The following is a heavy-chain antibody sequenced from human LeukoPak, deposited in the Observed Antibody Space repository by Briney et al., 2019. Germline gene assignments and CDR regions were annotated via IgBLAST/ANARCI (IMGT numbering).Heavy chain of an antibody. D-gene: IGHD2-2*01. CDR1: GDSISSSSDC. CDR2: IYYSGST. Sequence: SVTLSLTCTVYGDSISSSSDCWGWIRRPPGKGLEWIGSIYYSGSTYYYPSLKSRVSITVDTSKNQFSLKLSSVTAADAAVYYCASGQLPSDHWGRGTLVTVSS. J-gene: IGHJ4*02. V-gene: IGHV4-39*07. CDR3: ASGQLPSDH.